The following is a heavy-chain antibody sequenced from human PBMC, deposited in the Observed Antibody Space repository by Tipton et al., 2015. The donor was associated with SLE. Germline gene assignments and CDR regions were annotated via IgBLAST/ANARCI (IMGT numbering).Heavy chain of an antibody. V-gene: IGHV4-4*02. Sequence: TLSLTCAVSGGSISSSNWWSWVRQPPGKGLGWIGEIYYSGSTNYNPSLKSRVTISVDTSKNQFSLKLSSVTAADTAVYYCARAASYYDSRWGFDYWGQGTLVTVSS. J-gene: IGHJ4*02. CDR3: ARAASYYDSRWGFDY. D-gene: IGHD3-3*01. CDR2: IYYSGST. CDR1: GGSISSSNW.